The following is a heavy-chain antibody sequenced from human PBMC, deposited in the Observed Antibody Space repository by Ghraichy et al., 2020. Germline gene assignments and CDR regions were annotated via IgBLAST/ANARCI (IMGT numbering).Heavy chain of an antibody. J-gene: IGHJ4*02. CDR1: GFTFSSYA. CDR3: AKDPVTMIVEPMFDY. D-gene: IGHD3-22*01. CDR2: ISGSGGST. Sequence: GGSLRLSCAASGFTFSSYAMSWVRQAPGKGLEWVSAISGSGGSTYYADSVKGRFTISRDNPKNTLYLQMNSLRAEDTAVYYCAKDPVTMIVEPMFDYWGQGTLVTVSS. V-gene: IGHV3-23*01.